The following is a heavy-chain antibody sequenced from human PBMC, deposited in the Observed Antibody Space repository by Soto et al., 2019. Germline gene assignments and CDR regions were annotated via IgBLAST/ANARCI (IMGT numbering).Heavy chain of an antibody. D-gene: IGHD1-20*01. J-gene: IGHJ4*02. V-gene: IGHV4-59*03. CDR1: GDAISNYY. CDR3: ARGTRALITSFFAY. Sequence: PSETLSLTCSVSGDAISNYYWSWIRQTPGRGLAWIGCVHESGSTDYNPSLRGRVIISLHTSKSQFSLSLRSATAADTATYYCARGTRALITSFFAYWGQGIPVTVSS. CDR2: VHESGST.